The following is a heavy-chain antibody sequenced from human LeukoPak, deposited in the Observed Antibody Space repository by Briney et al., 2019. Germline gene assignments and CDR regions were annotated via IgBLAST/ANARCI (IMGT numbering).Heavy chain of an antibody. J-gene: IGHJ4*02. CDR3: ATSDDLWSGMDN. Sequence: GGSLRLSCAVSGFTFSSSSLNWVRQAPGKGLEWVSSISSSSSYIYYADSVKGRFTISRDNAKNSLYLQMDSLRADDTAVYYCATSDDLWSGMDNWGQVTPVTVSS. V-gene: IGHV3-21*01. CDR2: ISSSSSYI. CDR1: GFTFSSSS. D-gene: IGHD3-3*01.